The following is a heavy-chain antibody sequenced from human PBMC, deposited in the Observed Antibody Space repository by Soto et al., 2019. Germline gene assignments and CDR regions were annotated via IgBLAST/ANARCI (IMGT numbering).Heavy chain of an antibody. Sequence: SQTLSLPCAISGDSVSSNSAAWNWIRQSPSRGLEWLGRTYYRSKWYNDYAVSVKSRITINPDTSKNQFSLQLNSVTPEDTAVYYCARDMERIQLWFGYYYYGMDVWGQGTTVTVSS. CDR2: TYYRSKWYN. D-gene: IGHD5-18*01. CDR3: ARDMERIQLWFGYYYYGMDV. V-gene: IGHV6-1*01. CDR1: GDSVSSNSAA. J-gene: IGHJ6*02.